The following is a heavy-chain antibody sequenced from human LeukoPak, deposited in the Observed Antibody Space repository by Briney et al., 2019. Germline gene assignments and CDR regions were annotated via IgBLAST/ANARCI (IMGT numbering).Heavy chain of an antibody. D-gene: IGHD2-15*01. CDR2: IIPIFGTA. CDR3: ARDLDIVVVVAATRGAFDI. V-gene: IGHV1-69*05. CDR1: GGTFSSYA. J-gene: IGHJ3*02. Sequence: SVKVSCKASGGTFSSYAISWVRQAPGQGLEWMGRIIPIFGTANYAQKFQGRVTITTDESTSTAYMVLSSLRSEDTAVYYCARDLDIVVVVAATRGAFDIWGQGTMVTVSS.